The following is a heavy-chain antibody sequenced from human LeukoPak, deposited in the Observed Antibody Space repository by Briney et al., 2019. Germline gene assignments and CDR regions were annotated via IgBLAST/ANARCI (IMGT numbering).Heavy chain of an antibody. V-gene: IGHV3-21*01. CDR3: AKDQAPGPYSSSWPGYFDY. Sequence: PGGSLRLSCAASGFTFSSYSMNWVRQAPGKGLEWVSSISSSSSYIYYADSVKGRFTISRDNSKNTLYLQMNSLRAEDTAVYYCAKDQAPGPYSSSWPGYFDYWGQGTLVTVSS. CDR1: GFTFSSYS. CDR2: ISSSSSYI. D-gene: IGHD6-13*01. J-gene: IGHJ4*02.